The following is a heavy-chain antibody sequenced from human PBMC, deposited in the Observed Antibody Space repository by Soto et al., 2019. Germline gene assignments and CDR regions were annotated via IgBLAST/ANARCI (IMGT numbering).Heavy chain of an antibody. CDR2: IIPIFGTA. D-gene: IGHD3-10*01. V-gene: IGHV1-69*13. Sequence: SVKVSCKASGGTFSSYAISWVRQAPGQGLEWMGGIIPIFGTANYAQKFQGRVTITADESTSTAYMELSSLRSEDTAVYYCARGPMDYYGSGSYYNDVYYYYGMDVWGQGTTVTVSS. J-gene: IGHJ6*02. CDR3: ARGPMDYYGSGSYYNDVYYYYGMDV. CDR1: GGTFSSYA.